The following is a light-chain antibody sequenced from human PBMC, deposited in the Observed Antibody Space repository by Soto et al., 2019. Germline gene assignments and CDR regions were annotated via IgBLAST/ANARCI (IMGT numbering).Light chain of an antibody. J-gene: IGKJ5*01. Sequence: EIVMTQSPATLSVSPGVGATLSCRASQTVLSNLAWYQQKPGQAPRLLIYGASARATGIPARFSGSGSGTEFTLTISSLQSEDFAVYYCQQYNNWPITFGQGTRLEIK. CDR1: QTVLSN. CDR3: QQYNNWPIT. CDR2: GAS. V-gene: IGKV3-15*01.